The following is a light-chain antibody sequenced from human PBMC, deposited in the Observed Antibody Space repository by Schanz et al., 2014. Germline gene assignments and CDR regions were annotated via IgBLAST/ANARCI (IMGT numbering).Light chain of an antibody. Sequence: DIQMTQSPSTLSASVGDRVTITCRASQSISSWLAWYQQKPGKAPKVLIYGASNLESGVPSRFSGSGSGSEITLTISSLQPDDFATYYCQQYKSHPYTFGQGTKLEIK. J-gene: IGKJ2*01. CDR3: QQYKSHPYT. CDR1: QSISSW. CDR2: GAS. V-gene: IGKV1-5*01.